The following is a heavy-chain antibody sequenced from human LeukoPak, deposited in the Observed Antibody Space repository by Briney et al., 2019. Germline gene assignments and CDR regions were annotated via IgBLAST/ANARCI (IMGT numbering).Heavy chain of an antibody. V-gene: IGHV4-59*01. CDR1: GGSISSYY. Sequence: PSETLSLTCTVSGGSISSYYWSWIRQPPGKGLEWIGYIYYSGSTNYNPSLKSRVTISVDTSKNQFSLKLSSVTAADTAVYYCAKNRESYWVPELDYWGQGTLVTVSS. J-gene: IGHJ4*02. CDR3: AKNRESYWVPELDY. CDR2: IYYSGST. D-gene: IGHD1-26*01.